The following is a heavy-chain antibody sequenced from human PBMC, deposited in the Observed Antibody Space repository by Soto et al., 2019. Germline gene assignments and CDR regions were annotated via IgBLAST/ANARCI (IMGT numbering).Heavy chain of an antibody. CDR3: VRESGVAADC. CDR1: GFTFESHW. CDR2: IKTDGYAA. Sequence: VESGGVLVQPGWSLRLSCVASGFTFESHWMHWVRQAPGEGLVWVSRIKTDGYAAAYADSVKGRFTISRDNTKNTVYLQMNSLRAEDTAVYFCVRESGVAADCWGQGALVTVSS. D-gene: IGHD6-19*01. J-gene: IGHJ4*02. V-gene: IGHV3-74*01.